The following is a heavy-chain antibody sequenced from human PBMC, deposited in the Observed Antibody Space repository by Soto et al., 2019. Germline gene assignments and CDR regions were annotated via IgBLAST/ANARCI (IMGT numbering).Heavy chain of an antibody. D-gene: IGHD1-26*01. CDR2: IYYSGST. Sequence: PSETLSLTCTVSGGSVSSGSYYWSWIRQPPGKGLEWIGYIYYSGSTNYNPSLKSRVTISVDTSKNQFSLKLSSVTAADTAVYYCASLSEWELLPAGALDIWGQGTMVTVSS. J-gene: IGHJ3*02. V-gene: IGHV4-61*01. CDR1: GGSVSSGSYY. CDR3: ASLSEWELLPAGALDI.